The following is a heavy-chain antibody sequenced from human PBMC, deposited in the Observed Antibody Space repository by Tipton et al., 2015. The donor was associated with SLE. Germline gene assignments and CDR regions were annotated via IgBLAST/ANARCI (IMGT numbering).Heavy chain of an antibody. V-gene: IGHV4-59*08. CDR1: GVSISNYY. D-gene: IGHD3-10*01. CDR2: VYKN. CDR3: STLMAGGSGRGY. Sequence: TLSLTCYVTGVSISNYYWTWIRQSPGKGLEWIGNVYKNYNPSLESRVTISVDTSRNLFSLNLTSVTAADTAVYYCSTLMAGGSGRGYWGQGTLVTVSS. J-gene: IGHJ4*02.